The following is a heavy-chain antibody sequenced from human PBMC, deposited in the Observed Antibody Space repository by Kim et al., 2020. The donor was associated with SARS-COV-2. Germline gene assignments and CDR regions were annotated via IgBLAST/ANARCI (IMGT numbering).Heavy chain of an antibody. D-gene: IGHD5-12*01. CDR1: GFTFSSYA. CDR2: ISYDGSNK. CDR3: AQDRSGYDWAYFDY. Sequence: GGSLRLSCAASGFTFSSYAMHWVRQAPGKGLEWVAVISYDGSNKYYADSVKGRFTISRDNSKNTLYLQMNSLRAEDTAVYYCAQDRSGYDWAYFDYWGQGTLGTVSS. V-gene: IGHV3-30*04. J-gene: IGHJ4*02.